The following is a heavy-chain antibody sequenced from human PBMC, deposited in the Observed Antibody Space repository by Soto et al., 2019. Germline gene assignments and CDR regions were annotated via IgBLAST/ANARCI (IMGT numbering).Heavy chain of an antibody. CDR3: ASRDPGTSVDY. CDR1: GGSFTSNNW. J-gene: IGHJ4*02. CDR2: IYRPGGT. V-gene: IGHV4-4*02. D-gene: IGHD1-7*01. Sequence: SETLSLTCAVSGGSFTSNNWWTWVRQPPGQGLEWIGEIYRPGGTNYNPSLKSRVTISLDKSENQFSLKVTSLTAADTAVYYCASRDPGTSVDYWGQGTLVTVSS.